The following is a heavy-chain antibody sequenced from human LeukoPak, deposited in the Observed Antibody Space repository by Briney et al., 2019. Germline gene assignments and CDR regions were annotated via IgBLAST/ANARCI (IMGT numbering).Heavy chain of an antibody. D-gene: IGHD5-12*01. Sequence: GGSLRLSCAASGFSFSRYGIHWVRQAPGKGLEWVAMTNYDGSNRHYADSVKGRFTISRDNSKNTVLLQMNSLRVEDTAVYYRARDLAAMSSLLDYWGQGTLVTVSA. V-gene: IGHV3-30*12. CDR1: GFSFSRYG. J-gene: IGHJ4*02. CDR2: TNYDGSNR. CDR3: ARDLAAMSSLLDY.